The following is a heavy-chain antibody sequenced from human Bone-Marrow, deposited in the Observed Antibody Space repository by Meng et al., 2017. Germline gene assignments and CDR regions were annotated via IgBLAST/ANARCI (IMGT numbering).Heavy chain of an antibody. CDR1: GYTFTGYY. CDR2: INPNSGGT. Sequence: QGQLVQSGGEAKKPGASGKVSCKASGYTFTGYYMHWVRQAPGQGLEWMGRINPNSGGTNYAQKFQGRVTITRDTSASTAYMELSSLRSEDTAVYYCARDEGSYSDYWGQGTLVTVSS. D-gene: IGHD1-26*01. J-gene: IGHJ4*02. CDR3: ARDEGSYSDY. V-gene: IGHV1-2*06.